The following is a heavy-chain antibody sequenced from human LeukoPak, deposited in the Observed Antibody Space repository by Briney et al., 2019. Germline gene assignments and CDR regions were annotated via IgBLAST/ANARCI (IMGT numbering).Heavy chain of an antibody. D-gene: IGHD6-13*01. J-gene: IGHJ5*02. CDR2: IIPIFGTA. CDR1: GGTFSSYA. CDR3: ARAPDSIAAAGWFDP. V-gene: IGHV1-69*05. Sequence: ASVKVSCKASGGTFSSYAISWVRQAPGQGLEWMGGIIPIFGTANYAQKFQGRVTITTDESTSTAYMELSSLRSEDTAVYYCARAPDSIAAAGWFDPWGQGTLVTVSS.